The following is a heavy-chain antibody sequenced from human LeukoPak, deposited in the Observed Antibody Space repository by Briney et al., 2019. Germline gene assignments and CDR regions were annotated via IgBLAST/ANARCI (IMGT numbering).Heavy chain of an antibody. V-gene: IGHV4-4*02. CDR1: GGSLSSDNW. CDR2: IHHRGGT. D-gene: IGHD6-19*01. CDR3: TTNGWYCLDH. Sequence: SETLSLTCPVSGGSLSSDNWWSWVRQPPGKRLEWIGEIHHRGGTNYNPSLQSRVTISVDKSNNHFSLRLTSVTAADTAVYYCTTNGWYCLDHWGQGALVTVSS. J-gene: IGHJ1*01.